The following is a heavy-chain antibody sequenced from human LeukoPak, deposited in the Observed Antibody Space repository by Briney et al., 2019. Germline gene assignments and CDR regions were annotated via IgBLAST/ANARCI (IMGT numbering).Heavy chain of an antibody. J-gene: IGHJ4*02. V-gene: IGHV4-61*01. Sequence: PSETLSLTCTVSGGSVSSGSYYWSWIRQPPGKGLEWIGYIYYSGSTNYNPSLKSRVTISVDTSKNQFSLKLSSVTAADTAVYYCASTYYYGPGSWYYFDYWGQGTLVTVSS. CDR1: GGSVSSGSYY. CDR3: ASTYYYGPGSWYYFDY. CDR2: IYYSGST. D-gene: IGHD3-10*01.